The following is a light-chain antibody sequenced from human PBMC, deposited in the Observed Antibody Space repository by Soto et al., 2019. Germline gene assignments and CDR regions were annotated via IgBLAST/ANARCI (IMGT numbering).Light chain of an antibody. CDR1: QIVSSSY. Sequence: EIVLTQSPGTLSLSPGERATLSCRASQIVSSSYLAWYQQKPGQAPRLLIHGASSRATGIPDRFSGSGSGTDFTLTISRLEPEDFAVYYCQQFDDSLPKLTFGGGTKMDIK. J-gene: IGKJ4*01. CDR2: GAS. V-gene: IGKV3-20*01. CDR3: QQFDDSLPKLT.